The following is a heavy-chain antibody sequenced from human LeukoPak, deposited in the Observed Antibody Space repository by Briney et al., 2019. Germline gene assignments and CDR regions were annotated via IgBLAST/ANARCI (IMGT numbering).Heavy chain of an antibody. V-gene: IGHV3-73*01. CDR3: ARGRDGYNYGHYYYYMDV. CDR2: IRSKANSYAT. J-gene: IGHJ6*03. Sequence: GGSLRLSCAASGFTFSGSAMKWVRQASGKGLEWVGRIRSKANSYATAYAASVKGRFTISRDDSKNTAYLQMNSLKTEDTAVYYCARGRDGYNYGHYYYYMDVWGKGTTVTVSS. D-gene: IGHD5-24*01. CDR1: GFTFSGSA.